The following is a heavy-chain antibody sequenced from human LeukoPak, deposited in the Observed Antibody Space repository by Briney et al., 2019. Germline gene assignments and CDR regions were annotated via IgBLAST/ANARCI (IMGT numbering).Heavy chain of an antibody. CDR2: INPNSGGT. CDR1: GYTFTGYY. J-gene: IGHJ6*03. D-gene: IGHD2-15*01. CDR3: ARDLEYCSGGSCYSLYYYYYYMDV. Sequence: GASVTVSCKASGYTFTGYYMHWVRQAPGQGLEWMGWINPNSGGTNYAQKFQGRVTMTRDTSISTAYMELSRLRSDDTAVYYCARDLEYCSGGSCYSLYYYYYYMDVWGKGTTVTVSS. V-gene: IGHV1-2*02.